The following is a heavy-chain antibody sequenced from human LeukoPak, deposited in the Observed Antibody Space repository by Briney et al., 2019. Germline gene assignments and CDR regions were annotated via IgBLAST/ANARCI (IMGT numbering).Heavy chain of an antibody. CDR2: ISPTSSYM. J-gene: IGHJ5*02. Sequence: GGSLRLPFATFGFKFTEFLMSWGRQAPGKGLGGVPWISPTSSYMYYADSVKGRFTISRDNAKHSLYLQMNSLRAEDTALYYCVRDADGGNSWFDTWGQGTLVTVSS. D-gene: IGHD4-23*01. CDR3: VRDADGGNSWFDT. V-gene: IGHV3-21*04. CDR1: GFKFTEFL.